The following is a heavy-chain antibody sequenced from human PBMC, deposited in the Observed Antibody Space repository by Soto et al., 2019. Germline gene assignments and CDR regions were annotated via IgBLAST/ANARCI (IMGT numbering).Heavy chain of an antibody. CDR1: GFTFSSYA. D-gene: IGHD3-9*01. V-gene: IGHV3-30-3*01. J-gene: IGHJ3*01. Sequence: QVQLVESGGGVVQPGRSLRLSCAASGFTFSSYAMHCVRQAPGKGLEWVAVISYDGSNKYYADSGKGRVTISRDKSNNTLYLQMNSLRAEDTDVYYFAIDRHLYDILTGFHLWGQGTMVTVSS. CDR3: AIDRHLYDILTGFHL. CDR2: ISYDGSNK.